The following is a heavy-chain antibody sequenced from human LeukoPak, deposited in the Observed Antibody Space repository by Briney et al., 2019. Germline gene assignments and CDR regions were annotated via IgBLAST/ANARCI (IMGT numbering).Heavy chain of an antibody. CDR3: VTSSSYY. J-gene: IGHJ4*02. CDR2: ISGSGTGT. Sequence: GGSLRLSCSASGFTFSSDAMSWVRQAPGKGLEWVSAISGSGTGTHYADSVKGRFTISRDISKNTLYLQMNSLRADDTAVYYCVTSSSYYWGQGTLVTVSS. CDR1: GFTFSSDA. V-gene: IGHV3-23*01. D-gene: IGHD6-6*01.